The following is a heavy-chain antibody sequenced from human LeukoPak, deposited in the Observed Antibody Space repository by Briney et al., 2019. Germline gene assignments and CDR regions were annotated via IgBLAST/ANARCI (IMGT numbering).Heavy chain of an antibody. CDR2: IYYSGST. V-gene: IGHV4-39*07. CDR3: ARGFRGGRTVTTGRGPLNY. J-gene: IGHJ4*02. CDR1: GGSISSSSYY. Sequence: SETLSLTCTVSGGSISSSSYYWGWIRQPPGKGLEWIGSIYYSGSTYYNPSLKSRVTISVDTSKNQFSLKLSSVTAADTAVYYCARGFRGGRTVTTGRGPLNYWGQGTLVTVSS. D-gene: IGHD4-17*01.